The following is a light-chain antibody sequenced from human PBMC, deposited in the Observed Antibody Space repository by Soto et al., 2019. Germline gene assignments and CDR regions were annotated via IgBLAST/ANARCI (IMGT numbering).Light chain of an antibody. J-gene: IGKJ5*01. Sequence: IMLTQSPGELSLSPGKRARLSSRFSQKLSGNYTASYQQEPSHATRLVIYGAPSNSPADPDGFSGSVSGTDFSLTISKLEPEECVVYFCQEYVSSPRITFGQGTRLEIK. CDR1: QKLSGNY. CDR2: GAP. CDR3: QEYVSSPRIT. V-gene: IGKV3-20*01.